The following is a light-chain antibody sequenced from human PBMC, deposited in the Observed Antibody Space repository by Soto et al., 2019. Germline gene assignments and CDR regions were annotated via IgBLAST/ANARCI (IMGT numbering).Light chain of an antibody. V-gene: IGKV3-15*01. Sequence: EIVLTQSPGTLSLSPGERATLSCRASQSVSSYLAWYQQKPGQAPRLLIYDASTRATGIPARFSGSGSGTEFTLSISSLQSEDFADYYCQQYNNWPPGWTFGQGTKVDIK. CDR1: QSVSSY. J-gene: IGKJ1*01. CDR2: DAS. CDR3: QQYNNWPPGWT.